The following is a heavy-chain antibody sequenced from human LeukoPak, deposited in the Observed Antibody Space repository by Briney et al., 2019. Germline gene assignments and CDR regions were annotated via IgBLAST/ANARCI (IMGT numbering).Heavy chain of an antibody. V-gene: IGHV1-2*02. D-gene: IGHD2-15*01. CDR1: GYTFTAYY. CDR2: IHPNSGGT. Sequence: ASVKVSCKASGYTFTAYYVHWVRQAPGQGPEWMGWIHPNSGGTKCAQSFQGRVTMTRDTSITTAYMELNSLRSDDTAVYYCARGDIYWDYWGQGTQVTVSS. J-gene: IGHJ4*02. CDR3: ARGDIYWDY.